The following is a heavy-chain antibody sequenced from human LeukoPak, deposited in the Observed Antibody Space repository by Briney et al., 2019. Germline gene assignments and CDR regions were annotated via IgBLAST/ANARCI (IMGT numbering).Heavy chain of an antibody. Sequence: PGGSLRLSCAASGFTFSSYWMSWVRQAPGKGLEWVANIKQDGSEKYYVDSVKGRFTISRDNAKNSLYLQMNSLRAEDTAVYYCARVGPPPYHLFDYWGQGTLVTVSS. CDR2: IKQDGSEK. D-gene: IGHD1-14*01. V-gene: IGHV3-7*01. CDR3: ARVGPPPYHLFDY. CDR1: GFTFSSYW. J-gene: IGHJ4*02.